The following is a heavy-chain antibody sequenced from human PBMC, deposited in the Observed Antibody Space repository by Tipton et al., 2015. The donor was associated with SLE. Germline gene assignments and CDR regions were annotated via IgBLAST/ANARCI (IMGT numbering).Heavy chain of an antibody. V-gene: IGHV4-39*07. Sequence: TLSLTCSVSGASLRNSGYYWGWIRQPPGEGLEWIGSIYYSGTTHYSPSLKSRVSISVDTSKNQFSLKLNSMTAADTAVYYCARGVVVVPAAMGLTDVWGKGTTVTVSP. CDR1: GASLRNSGYY. CDR2: IYYSGTT. D-gene: IGHD2-2*01. CDR3: ARGVVVVPAAMGLTDV. J-gene: IGHJ6*04.